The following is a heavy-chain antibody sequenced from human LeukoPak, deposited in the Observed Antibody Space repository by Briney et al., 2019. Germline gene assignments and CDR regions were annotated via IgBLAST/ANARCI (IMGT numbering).Heavy chain of an antibody. J-gene: IGHJ4*02. CDR1: GFTFSSYE. CDR3: ARVQWLVGSDY. V-gene: IGHV3-48*03. D-gene: IGHD6-19*01. Sequence: GGSLRLSCAASGFTFSSYEMNWVRQAPGKGLEWVSYISSSGKTICYADSVKGRFTLSRDNAKNSLYLQMNSLRAEDTAVYYCARVQWLVGSDYWGQGTLVTVSS. CDR2: ISSSGKTI.